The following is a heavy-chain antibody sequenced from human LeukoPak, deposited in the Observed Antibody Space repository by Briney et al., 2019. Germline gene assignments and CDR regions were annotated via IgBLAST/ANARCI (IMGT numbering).Heavy chain of an antibody. CDR3: ATSPVYSYGHPYYSDY. V-gene: IGHV3-66*01. CDR2: IYSGGST. J-gene: IGHJ4*02. Sequence: GGSLRLSCAASGFTVSSNYMSWVRQAPGKGLEWVSVIYSGGSTYYADSVKGRFTISRDNSKNSLYLQMNSLRAEDTAVYYCATSPVYSYGHPYYSDYWGQGTLVTVSS. D-gene: IGHD5-18*01. CDR1: GFTVSSNY.